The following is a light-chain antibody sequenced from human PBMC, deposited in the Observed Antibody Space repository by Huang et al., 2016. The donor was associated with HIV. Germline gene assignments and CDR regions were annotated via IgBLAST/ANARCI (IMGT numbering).Light chain of an antibody. CDR1: QTVLYSSNNKNY. J-gene: IGKJ4*01. CDR2: WAS. V-gene: IGKV4-1*01. Sequence: DIVMTQSPDPLAVSLGERATINCKSSQTVLYSSNNKNYLAWYQQKPGQPPKLLIYWASTRESGVPDRFSGSGSGTDFTLTISSLQAEDVALYYCQQYHTTPLTFGGGTKVEIK. CDR3: QQYHTTPLT.